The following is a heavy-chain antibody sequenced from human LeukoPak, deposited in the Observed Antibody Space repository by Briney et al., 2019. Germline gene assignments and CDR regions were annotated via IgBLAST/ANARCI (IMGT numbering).Heavy chain of an antibody. J-gene: IGHJ6*02. CDR1: GFTFNNYW. CDR2: INNDGSSA. CDR3: ARRGTGHGMDV. Sequence: HPGGSLRLSCAASGFTFNNYWVHWVRQVPGKGLVWVSRINNDGSSASYVDSVKGRFTISRDNAKNTPFLQMNSLRAEDTAVYYCARRGTGHGMDVWGQGTTVIVSS. V-gene: IGHV3-74*01. D-gene: IGHD1-1*01.